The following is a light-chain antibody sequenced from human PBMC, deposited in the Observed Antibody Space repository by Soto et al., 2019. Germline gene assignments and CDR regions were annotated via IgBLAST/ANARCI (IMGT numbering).Light chain of an antibody. CDR3: QQSDTYPLT. Sequence: SASVGDRVTITCRASQSIGTWLAWYQHRPGKAPSLLIYDASTLRSGVPSRFSGSGSGTEFTLTISSLQADDFATYYCQQSDTYPLTFGQGTRLEIK. CDR2: DAS. CDR1: QSIGTW. J-gene: IGKJ5*01. V-gene: IGKV1-5*01.